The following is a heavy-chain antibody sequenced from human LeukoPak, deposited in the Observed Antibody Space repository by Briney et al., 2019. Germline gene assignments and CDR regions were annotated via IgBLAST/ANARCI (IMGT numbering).Heavy chain of an antibody. J-gene: IGHJ4*02. CDR2: IRSKANSYAI. D-gene: IGHD2-2*01. CDR3: TRGYCSSTSCYGYFDY. V-gene: IGHV3-73*01. CDR1: GFTFSGSA. Sequence: GGSLKLSCAASGFTFSGSAMHWVRQASGKGLEWVGRIRSKANSYAIAYAASVKGRFTISRDDSKNTAYLQMNSLKTEDTAVYYCTRGYCSSTSCYGYFDYWGQGTLVTVSS.